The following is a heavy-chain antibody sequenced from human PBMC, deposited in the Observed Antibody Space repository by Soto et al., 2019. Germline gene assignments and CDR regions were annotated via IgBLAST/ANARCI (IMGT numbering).Heavy chain of an antibody. CDR3: AREGASHGEVTVRAFDY. Sequence: QVPLVQSGAEVKKPGASVKVSCKASGYTFTSYGISWVRQAPGQGLEWMGWISAYNGNTNYAQKLQGRVTMTTDTSTSTAYMELRSLRSDDTAVYYCAREGASHGEVTVRAFDYWGQGTLVTVSS. CDR1: GYTFTSYG. D-gene: IGHD3-3*01. CDR2: ISAYNGNT. J-gene: IGHJ4*02. V-gene: IGHV1-18*01.